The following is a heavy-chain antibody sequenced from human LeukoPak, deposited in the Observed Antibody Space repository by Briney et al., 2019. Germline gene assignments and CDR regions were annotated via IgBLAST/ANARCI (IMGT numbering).Heavy chain of an antibody. Sequence: ASVKVSCKASGGTFSSYAISWVRQAPGQGLEWMGGIIPIFGTANYAQKFQGKVTITADESTSTAYMELSSLRSEDTAVYYCAREDWNYYLSTWGQGTLVTVSS. CDR1: GGTFSSYA. J-gene: IGHJ4*02. CDR2: IIPIFGTA. D-gene: IGHD1-7*01. CDR3: AREDWNYYLST. V-gene: IGHV1-69*13.